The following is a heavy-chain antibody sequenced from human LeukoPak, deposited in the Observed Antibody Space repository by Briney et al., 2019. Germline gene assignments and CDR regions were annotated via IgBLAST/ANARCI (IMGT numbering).Heavy chain of an antibody. D-gene: IGHD2-15*01. CDR1: GYTFTDYY. CDR3: AGEYCSGAWCSAGFDF. Sequence: ASVTVSCKASGYTFTDYYMHWVRQAPGQGPEWMGWIYANSGGTKSAQKFQGRVTMTRDTSISTAYMELSSLTSDDTARYYCAGEYCSGAWCSAGFDFWGQGTLVTVSS. CDR2: IYANSGGT. V-gene: IGHV1-2*02. J-gene: IGHJ4*02.